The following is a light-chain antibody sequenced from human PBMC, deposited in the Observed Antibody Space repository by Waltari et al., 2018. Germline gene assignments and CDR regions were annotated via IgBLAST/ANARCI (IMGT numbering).Light chain of an antibody. CDR3: AAWLESLSGWV. CDR1: RSNIGNSY. CDR2: WNH. V-gene: IGLV1-47*01. J-gene: IGLJ3*02. Sequence: QSVLTQAPSASGTPGQTVTISCFGSRSNIGNSYVYWYQHLPGTAPKLLIYWNHQRPSGIPDRFSASKSDTSASLIITGPRSEDEADYFCAAWLESLSGWVFGGGTKLTVL.